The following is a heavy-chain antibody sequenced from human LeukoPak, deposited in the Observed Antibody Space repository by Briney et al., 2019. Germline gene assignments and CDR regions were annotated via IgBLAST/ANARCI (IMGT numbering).Heavy chain of an antibody. CDR2: ISSSGSTI. Sequence: PGGSLRLSCAASGFTFSRYSMNWVRQAPGKGLEWVSYISSSGSTIYYADSVKGRFSISRDNAKNSVDLQMNSLRAEDTAVYYCAREHIVATICDYWGQGTLVTVSS. CDR1: GFTFSRYS. D-gene: IGHD5-12*01. CDR3: AREHIVATICDY. J-gene: IGHJ4*02. V-gene: IGHV3-48*04.